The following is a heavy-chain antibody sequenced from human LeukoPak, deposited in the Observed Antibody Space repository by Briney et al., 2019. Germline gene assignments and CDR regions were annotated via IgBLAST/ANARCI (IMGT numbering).Heavy chain of an antibody. CDR1: GFTFSNYN. CDR3: ARDDEVGTSDIFDY. CDR2: ISSSSSYI. Sequence: GGSLRLSCAASGFTFSNYNMNWVRQAPGKGLEWVSSISSSSSYIYYADSVKGRFTISRDNAENSLYLQMNSLRAEDTAVYYCARDDEVGTSDIFDYWGQGTLVTVSS. J-gene: IGHJ4*02. V-gene: IGHV3-21*01. D-gene: IGHD4-23*01.